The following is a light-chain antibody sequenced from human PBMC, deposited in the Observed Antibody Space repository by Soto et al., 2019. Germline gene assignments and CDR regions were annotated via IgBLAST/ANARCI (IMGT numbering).Light chain of an antibody. CDR3: QQYGSSPRT. J-gene: IGKJ1*01. CDR1: QSVSSSY. Sequence: EIVLTQSPGTLSLSPGERATLSCRASQSVSSSYLAWYQQKPGQAPRLLIYGASSRATGIPDRFSGSGSGXDFTLTXXRLXPEXXAVYYCQQYGSSPRTFGQGTKVEIK. V-gene: IGKV3-20*01. CDR2: GAS.